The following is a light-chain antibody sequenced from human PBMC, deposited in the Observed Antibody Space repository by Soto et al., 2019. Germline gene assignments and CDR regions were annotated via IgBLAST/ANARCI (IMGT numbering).Light chain of an antibody. V-gene: IGKV3-20*01. J-gene: IGKJ2*01. CDR3: QQYGSSPPYT. CDR1: QSVSSSY. CDR2: GAS. Sequence: EIVLTQSPGTLSLSPGERATLSCRASQSVSSSYLAWYQQKPGQAPRLLIYGASSRATGIPDRFSGSGSGTDFTLTISRLEPEDLAVYYCQQYGSSPPYTVGQGTELEIK.